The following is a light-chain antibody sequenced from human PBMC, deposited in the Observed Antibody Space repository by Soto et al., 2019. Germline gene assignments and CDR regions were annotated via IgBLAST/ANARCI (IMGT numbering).Light chain of an antibody. CDR2: DAS. CDR3: QQRSNGPLSLT. J-gene: IGKJ4*01. V-gene: IGKV3-11*01. Sequence: EIVLTQSPATLSLSPGERATLSCRASQSVSSYLAWYQQKPGQAPRLLIYDASNRATGIPARFSGSGSGTDFTLTISSLEPEDFAVYYCQQRSNGPLSLTFGGGTKVDI. CDR1: QSVSSY.